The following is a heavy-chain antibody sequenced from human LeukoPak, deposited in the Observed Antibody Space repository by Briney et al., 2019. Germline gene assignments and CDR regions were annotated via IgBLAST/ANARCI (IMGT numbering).Heavy chain of an antibody. Sequence: GGSLRLSCAATGFTFSSSSMNWVRQAPGKGLEWVSYISTSSSTIYYADSVKGRFTISRDNAKNSLYLQMNSLRAEDTALYHCARDGGPMVRGATDYWGQGTLVTVSS. J-gene: IGHJ4*02. CDR3: ARDGGPMVRGATDY. V-gene: IGHV3-48*01. CDR1: GFTFSSSS. CDR2: ISTSSSTI. D-gene: IGHD3-10*01.